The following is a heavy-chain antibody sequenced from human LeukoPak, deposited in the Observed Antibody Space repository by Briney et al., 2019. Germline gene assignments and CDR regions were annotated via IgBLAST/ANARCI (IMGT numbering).Heavy chain of an antibody. V-gene: IGHV4-59*02. CDR1: VGSVNGHY. Sequence: SETLSLTCSVSVGSVNGHYWSWIRQPPGKGLEWMSYIYSGGSINYNPSLRGRLTISVDPSKSQFSLTLNSVTAADTAVYYCARRAYSGSYYYFDYWGQGILVTVSS. CDR2: IYSGGSI. D-gene: IGHD1-26*01. J-gene: IGHJ4*02. CDR3: ARRAYSGSYYYFDY.